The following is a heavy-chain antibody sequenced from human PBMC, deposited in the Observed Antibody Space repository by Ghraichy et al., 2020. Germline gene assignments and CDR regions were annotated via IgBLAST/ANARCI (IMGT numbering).Heavy chain of an antibody. Sequence: SETLSLTCTVSGGSISSYYWSWIRQPPGKGLEWIGYIYYSGSTNYNPSLKSRVTISVDTSKNKFSQKLSSVTAADTAVYYCARGSYYDFWSGYGNWFDPWGQGTLVTVSS. CDR2: IYYSGST. D-gene: IGHD3-3*01. J-gene: IGHJ5*02. CDR1: GGSISSYY. CDR3: ARGSYYDFWSGYGNWFDP. V-gene: IGHV4-59*01.